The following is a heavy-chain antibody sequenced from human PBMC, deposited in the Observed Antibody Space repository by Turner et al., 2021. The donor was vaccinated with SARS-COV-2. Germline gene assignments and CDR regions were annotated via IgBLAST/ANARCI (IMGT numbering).Heavy chain of an antibody. D-gene: IGHD3-3*01. CDR1: GFTFSSYV. J-gene: IGHJ4*02. CDR2: ISGSGGST. V-gene: IGHV3-23*01. CDR3: AKAQLGYYLGVDY. Sequence: EAQLLESGGGLVQPGGSLRLSWAASGFTFSSYVMSWVRQAPGKGLEWVSGISGSGGSTNYADSVKGRFTISRDNSKNTLYLQMNSLRAEDTAVYYCAKAQLGYYLGVDYWGQGTLVTVSS.